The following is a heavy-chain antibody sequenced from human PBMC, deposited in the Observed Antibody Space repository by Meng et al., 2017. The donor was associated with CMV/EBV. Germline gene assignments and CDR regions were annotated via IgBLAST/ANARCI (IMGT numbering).Heavy chain of an antibody. Sequence: QQADAGPVLLKASVALSITCTGLCGSVSSSSYYWGGIRQPPEKGLEWIGSIYYSGSTYYNPSLKSRVTISVDTSRNQFSLKLSSVTATDTAVYYCARSIAARPYRYNWFDPWGQGTLVTVSS. V-gene: IGHV4-39*07. D-gene: IGHD6-6*01. CDR3: ARSIAARPYRYNWFDP. CDR1: CGSVSSSSYY. CDR2: IYYSGST. J-gene: IGHJ5*02.